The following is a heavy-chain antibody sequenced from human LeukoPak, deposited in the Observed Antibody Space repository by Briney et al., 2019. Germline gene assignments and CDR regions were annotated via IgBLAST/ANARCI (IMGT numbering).Heavy chain of an antibody. J-gene: IGHJ4*02. D-gene: IGHD4-17*01. CDR1: GFTFDDYA. Sequence: PGGSLRLSRAASGFTFDDYAMHWVRQAPGKGLEWVSLISGDGGSTYYADSVRGRFTISRDNSKNSLYLQMNSLRTEDTALYYCASAYYGDYLIHYWGQGTLVTVSS. V-gene: IGHV3-43*02. CDR2: ISGDGGST. CDR3: ASAYYGDYLIHY.